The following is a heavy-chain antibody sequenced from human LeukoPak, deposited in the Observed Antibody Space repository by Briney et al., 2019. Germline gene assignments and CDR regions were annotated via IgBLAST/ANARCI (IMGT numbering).Heavy chain of an antibody. CDR2: ISSSSSYI. V-gene: IGHV3-21*01. Sequence: GGSLRLSCAASGFTFSSYSMNWVRQAPGKGLEWVSSISSSSSYIYYADSVKGRFTISRDNAKNSLYLQMNSLRAEDTAVYYRARDERLTGTPDAFDIWRQGTMVTVSS. CDR1: GFTFSSYS. D-gene: IGHD1-20*01. CDR3: ARDERLTGTPDAFDI. J-gene: IGHJ3*02.